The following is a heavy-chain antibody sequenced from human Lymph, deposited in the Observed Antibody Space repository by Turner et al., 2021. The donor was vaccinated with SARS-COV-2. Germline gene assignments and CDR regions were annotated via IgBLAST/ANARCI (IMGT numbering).Heavy chain of an antibody. J-gene: IGHJ4*02. D-gene: IGHD3-10*01. Sequence: QLQLQESGPGLVKPSETLSLTCTFSGGPISSIFYYWGWFRQHPGQWLEWMGSIYYSGITYDNPSLQSRVTLSVDTYKNQFPLKLTCVTAADTYVYYCASRAPQVWFVPVFDYWGQGTLVTVSS. V-gene: IGHV4-39*01. CDR2: IYYSGIT. CDR1: GGPISSIFYY. CDR3: ASRAPQVWFVPVFDY.